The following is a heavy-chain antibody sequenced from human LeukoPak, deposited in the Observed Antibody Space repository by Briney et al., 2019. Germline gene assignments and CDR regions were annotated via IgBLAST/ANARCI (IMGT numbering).Heavy chain of an antibody. CDR2: IYYSGST. V-gene: IGHV4-39*07. Sequence: SETLSLTCTVSGGSISSSTYYWGWIRQPPGKGLEWIGSIYYSGSTYYNPSLKSRVTISVDTSKNQFSLKLSSVTAADTAVYYCARGSGSFDYWGQGTLVTVSS. J-gene: IGHJ4*02. CDR3: ARGSGSFDY. D-gene: IGHD3-10*01. CDR1: GGSISSSTYY.